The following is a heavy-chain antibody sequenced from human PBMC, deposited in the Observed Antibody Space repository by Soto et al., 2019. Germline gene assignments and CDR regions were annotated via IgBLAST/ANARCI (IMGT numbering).Heavy chain of an antibody. V-gene: IGHV3-30*18. Sequence: QVQLVESGGGVVQPGRSLRLSCAASGFTFSSYGMHWVRQAPGKRLGWVADISYDGSNKYYADSVKGRFTISRDNSKNTLYLQMNSLRAEDTAVYYCAKDLKKVDPITRIPDYWGQGTLVTVSS. D-gene: IGHD5-12*01. J-gene: IGHJ4*02. CDR3: AKDLKKVDPITRIPDY. CDR1: GFTFSSYG. CDR2: ISYDGSNK.